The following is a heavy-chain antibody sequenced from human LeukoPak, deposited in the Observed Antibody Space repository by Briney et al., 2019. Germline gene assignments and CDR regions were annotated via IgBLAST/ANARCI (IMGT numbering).Heavy chain of an antibody. Sequence: SGPTLVKPAQTLTLTCTFSGFSLSTNVVAVGWVRQPPGKALEWLGFIYWDDDKRYSPFLTSRLTITKNTSKNQVVLTMTNMDPVDTATYYCARAVNPYYPYFDFWGQGTLVTVSS. CDR2: IYWDDDK. CDR3: ARAVNPYYPYFDF. D-gene: IGHD3-22*01. V-gene: IGHV2-5*02. CDR1: GFSLSTNVVA. J-gene: IGHJ4*02.